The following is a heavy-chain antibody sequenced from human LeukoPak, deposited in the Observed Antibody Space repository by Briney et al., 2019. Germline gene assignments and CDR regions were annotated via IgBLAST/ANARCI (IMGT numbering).Heavy chain of an antibody. CDR3: AKVARPDYYDSSGWAYYFDY. J-gene: IGHJ4*02. V-gene: IGHV3-9*01. Sequence: GRSLRLSCAVSGLLFSDAWMSWVRQAPGKGLEWVSGISWNSGSIGYADSVKGRFTISRDNAKNSLYLQMNSLRAEDTALYYCAKVARPDYYDSSGWAYYFDYWGQGTLVTVSS. D-gene: IGHD3-22*01. CDR2: ISWNSGSI. CDR1: GLLFSDAW.